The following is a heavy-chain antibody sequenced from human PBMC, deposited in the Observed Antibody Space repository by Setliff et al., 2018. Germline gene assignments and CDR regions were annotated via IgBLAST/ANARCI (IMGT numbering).Heavy chain of an antibody. Sequence: AASGFTFSNYYMTWIRQAPGKGLEWISYIHDSGNPTYYADSVKGRFTVSRDNAKNSLYLQMTSLRAEDTAIYYCARTTGYRLEGDFDYWGQGTLVTVSS. J-gene: IGHJ4*02. CDR2: IHDSGNPT. CDR1: GFTFSNYY. D-gene: IGHD3-16*01. V-gene: IGHV3-11*01. CDR3: ARTTGYRLEGDFDY.